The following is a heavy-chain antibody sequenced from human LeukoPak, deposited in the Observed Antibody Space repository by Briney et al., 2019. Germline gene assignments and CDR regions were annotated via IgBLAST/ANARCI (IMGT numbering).Heavy chain of an antibody. V-gene: IGHV1-2*06. Sequence: GASVKVSCKASGYTFTGYYMHWVRQAPGQGLEWMGRINPNSGGTNYAQKFQGRVTMTRDTSISTAYMELSRLRSDDTAVHYCARPLELGAFDIWGQGTMVTVSS. CDR2: INPNSGGT. CDR1: GYTFTGYY. J-gene: IGHJ3*02. CDR3: ARPLELGAFDI. D-gene: IGHD3-16*01.